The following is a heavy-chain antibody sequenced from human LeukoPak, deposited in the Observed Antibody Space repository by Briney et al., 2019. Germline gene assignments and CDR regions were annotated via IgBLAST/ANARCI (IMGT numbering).Heavy chain of an antibody. CDR1: GDSVSNNRAS. J-gene: IGHJ4*02. CDR3: VRIRGLGLFDY. CDR2: TYYRSQWFD. Sequence: SQTLSLTCAISGDSVSNNRASWGWIRQSPSRGLECLGRTYYRSQWFDDYRPSVRSRITINPDTSKNQFSLQMNSVTPEDTAVYYCVRIRGLGLFDYWGQGTLVTVSS. D-gene: IGHD1-26*01. V-gene: IGHV6-1*01.